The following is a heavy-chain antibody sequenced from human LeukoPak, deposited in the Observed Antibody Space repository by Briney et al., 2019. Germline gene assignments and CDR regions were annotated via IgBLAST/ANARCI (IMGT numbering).Heavy chain of an antibody. V-gene: IGHV3-43D*03. CDR2: ISWDGGST. CDR1: GFTSDDYA. Sequence: TGGSLRLSCAASGFTSDDYAMHWVRQAPGKGLEWVSLISWDGGSTYYADSVEGRFTISRDNSNSKNSLYLQMNSLTTEDTALYYCAKGKRHFDWHDAFDIWGQGTMVTVSS. CDR3: AKGKRHFDWHDAFDI. J-gene: IGHJ3*02. D-gene: IGHD3-9*01.